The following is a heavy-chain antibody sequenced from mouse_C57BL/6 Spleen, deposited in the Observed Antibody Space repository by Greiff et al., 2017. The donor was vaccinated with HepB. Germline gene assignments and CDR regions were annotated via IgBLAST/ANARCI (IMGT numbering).Heavy chain of an antibody. CDR3: ARTITTVVARYFDV. D-gene: IGHD1-1*01. V-gene: IGHV5-6*01. CDR2: ISSGGSYT. J-gene: IGHJ1*03. CDR1: GFTFSSYG. Sequence: EVKLQESGGDLVKPGGSLKLSCAASGFTFSSYGMSWVRQTPDKRLEWVATISSGGSYTYYPDSVKGRFTISRDNAKNTLYLQMSSLKSEDTAMYYCARTITTVVARYFDVWGTGTTVTVSS.